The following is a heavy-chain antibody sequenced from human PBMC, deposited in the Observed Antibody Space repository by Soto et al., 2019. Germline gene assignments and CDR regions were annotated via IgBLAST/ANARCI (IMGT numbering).Heavy chain of an antibody. CDR2: ISGSGGST. Sequence: EVQLLESGGGLVQPGGSLRLSCAASGFTFSSYPMSWVRQAPGKGLEWVSAISGSGGSTYYADSVKGRFTISRDNSKNTLYLQMNSLRAEDTAVYYCAKDFQDIVVVPASIGYYYYMDVWGKGTTVTVSS. V-gene: IGHV3-23*01. CDR3: AKDFQDIVVVPASIGYYYYMDV. CDR1: GFTFSSYP. J-gene: IGHJ6*03. D-gene: IGHD2-2*01.